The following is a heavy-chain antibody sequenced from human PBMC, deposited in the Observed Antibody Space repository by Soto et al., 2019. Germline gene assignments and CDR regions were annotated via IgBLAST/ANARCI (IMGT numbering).Heavy chain of an antibody. J-gene: IGHJ4*02. CDR3: GKVLVGATGHTDSDS. CDR1: GGSIYRSGYY. V-gene: IGHV4-39*01. D-gene: IGHD2-15*01. Sequence: QVQLQESGPGLVKPSETLSLTCTVSGGSIYRSGYYWGWIRQPPGSGLEWIGNIDYNGVTYSNPSLQSRVTISRDTSKNQFSLKLTSVTAADTALYYCGKVLVGATGHTDSDSWGPGTLVAVSS. CDR2: IDYNGVT.